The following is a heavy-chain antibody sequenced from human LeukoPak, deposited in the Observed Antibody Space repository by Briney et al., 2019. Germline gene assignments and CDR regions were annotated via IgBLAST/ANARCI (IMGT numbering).Heavy chain of an antibody. Sequence: SVKVSCKASGGTFSSYAISWVRQAPGQGLEWMGGIIPISGTANYAQKFQGRVTITADESTSTAYMELSSLRSEDTAVYYCGRDPGAAAGTRYYYYMDVWGKGTTVTVSS. CDR1: GGTFSSYA. CDR2: IIPISGTA. J-gene: IGHJ6*03. D-gene: IGHD6-13*01. CDR3: GRDPGAAAGTRYYYYMDV. V-gene: IGHV1-69*13.